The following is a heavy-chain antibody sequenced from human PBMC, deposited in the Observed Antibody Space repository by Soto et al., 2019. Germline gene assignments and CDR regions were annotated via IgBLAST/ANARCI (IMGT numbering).Heavy chain of an antibody. V-gene: IGHV3-15*07. Sequence: GGSLRHSCAASGFTFSNAWMNWVRQAPGKGLEWVGRIKSKTDGGTTDYAAPVKGRFTISRDDSKNTLYLQMNSLKTEDIAVYYCTTETSDFWGGYCDYWGQGTLVTVSS. J-gene: IGHJ4*02. D-gene: IGHD3-3*01. CDR3: TTETSDFWGGYCDY. CDR1: GFTFSNAW. CDR2: IKSKTDGGTT.